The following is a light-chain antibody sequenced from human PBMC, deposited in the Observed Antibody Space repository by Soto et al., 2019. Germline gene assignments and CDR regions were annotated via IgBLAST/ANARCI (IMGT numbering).Light chain of an antibody. CDR1: HGIINW. V-gene: IGKV1-5*03. CDR2: KAS. CDR3: QQYNSYWT. Sequence: QSAQSASSLSAAVGGIVTITCRASHGIINWLAWYXQKPWKAPKXLIYKASSLESGVPSRFSGSGSGTEFTLTISSLQPDDFATYYCQQYNSYWTFGQGTKV. J-gene: IGKJ1*01.